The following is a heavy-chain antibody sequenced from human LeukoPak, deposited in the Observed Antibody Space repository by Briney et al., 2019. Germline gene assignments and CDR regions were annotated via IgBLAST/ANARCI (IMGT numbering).Heavy chain of an antibody. CDR3: ARHYYGSGSYAWFDP. V-gene: IGHV5-51*01. D-gene: IGHD3-10*01. CDR2: IYPGDSDT. CDR1: GYSFTSYW. Sequence: GESLKISRKGSGYSFTSYWIGWVRQMPGKGLEWMGIIYPGDSDTRYSPSFQGQVTISADKSISTAYLQWSSLKASDTAMYYCARHYYGSGSYAWFDPWGQGTLVTVSS. J-gene: IGHJ5*02.